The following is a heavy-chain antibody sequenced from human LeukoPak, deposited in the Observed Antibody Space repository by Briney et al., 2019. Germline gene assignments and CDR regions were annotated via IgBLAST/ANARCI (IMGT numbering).Heavy chain of an antibody. CDR3: ARDRGYGSGSYHNWFDP. V-gene: IGHV4-59*01. CDR1: GGSISSYY. CDR2: IYYGGST. J-gene: IGHJ5*02. Sequence: SETLSLTCTVSGGSISSYYWSWIRQPPGKGLECIGYIYYGGSTNYNPSLKSRVTISVDTSKNQFSLKLSSVTAADTAVYYCARDRGYGSGSYHNWFDPWGQGTLVTVSS. D-gene: IGHD3-10*01.